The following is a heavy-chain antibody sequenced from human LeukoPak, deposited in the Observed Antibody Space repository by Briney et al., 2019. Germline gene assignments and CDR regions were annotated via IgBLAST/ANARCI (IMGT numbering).Heavy chain of an antibody. D-gene: IGHD2-2*01. J-gene: IGHJ5*02. CDR3: ARGRAQYQLRLLNWFDP. CDR2: INHSGST. Sequence: SETLSLTCAVYGGSFSGYYWSWIRQPPGKGLEWIGEINHSGSTNYNPSLKSRVTISVDTSKNQFSLKLSSVTAADTAVYYCARGRAQYQLRLLNWFDPWGQGTLVTVSS. CDR1: GGSFSGYY. V-gene: IGHV4-34*01.